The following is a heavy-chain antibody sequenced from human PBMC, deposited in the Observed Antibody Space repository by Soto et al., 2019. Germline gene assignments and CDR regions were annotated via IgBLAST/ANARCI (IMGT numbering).Heavy chain of an antibody. J-gene: IGHJ6*02. V-gene: IGHV5-51*01. Sequence: PGESLKISCKGSGYSFTSYWIGWVRQMPEKGLEWMGIIYPGDSDTRYSPSFQGQVTISADKSISTAYLQWSSLKASDTAMYYCARHELPYSYGYYYYYGMDVWGQGTTVTVSS. CDR3: ARHELPYSYGYYYYYGMDV. CDR1: GYSFTSYW. D-gene: IGHD5-18*01. CDR2: IYPGDSDT.